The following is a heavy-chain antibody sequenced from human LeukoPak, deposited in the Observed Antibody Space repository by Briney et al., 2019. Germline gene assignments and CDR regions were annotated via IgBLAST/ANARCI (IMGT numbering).Heavy chain of an antibody. V-gene: IGHV3-23*01. CDR1: GFTFSSYA. Sequence: PGGSLRLSCAASGFTFSSYAMSWVRQAPGEGLEWVSTINSNGGSTFYADSVKGRFTISRDNSKNTLYLQLNSLSPEDTAVYYCAKPYNFGSGSHYQTFDYWGQGTLVTVSS. J-gene: IGHJ4*02. D-gene: IGHD3-10*01. CDR3: AKPYNFGSGSHYQTFDY. CDR2: INSNGGST.